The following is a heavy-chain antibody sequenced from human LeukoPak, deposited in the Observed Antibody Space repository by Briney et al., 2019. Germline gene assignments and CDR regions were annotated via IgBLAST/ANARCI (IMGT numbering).Heavy chain of an antibody. CDR3: ARLPSGWFGGDAFDI. D-gene: IGHD3-10*01. J-gene: IGHJ3*02. CDR2: IYYSGTT. V-gene: IGHV4-31*03. Sequence: SQTLSLTCTVSGGSISSGTFYWNWVRQHPVKGLEWIGYIYYSGTTSYNPSLDSRVTISLDMSKNQFSLELSSVTAADTAVYYCARLPSGWFGGDAFDIWGQGTMVTVSS. CDR1: GGSISSGTFY.